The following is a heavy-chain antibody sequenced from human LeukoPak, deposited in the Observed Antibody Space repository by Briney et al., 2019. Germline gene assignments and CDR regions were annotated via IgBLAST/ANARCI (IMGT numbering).Heavy chain of an antibody. J-gene: IGHJ4*02. V-gene: IGHV4-34*01. CDR3: ARGRSASY. D-gene: IGHD2-15*01. Sequence: SETLSLTCAVYGVPFSGYYWSWIRQPPGKGLEWIGEINHSGSTNYNPSLKSRVTISVDTSKNQFSLKLSSVTAADTAVYYCARGRSASYWGQGTLVTVSS. CDR1: GVPFSGYY. CDR2: INHSGST.